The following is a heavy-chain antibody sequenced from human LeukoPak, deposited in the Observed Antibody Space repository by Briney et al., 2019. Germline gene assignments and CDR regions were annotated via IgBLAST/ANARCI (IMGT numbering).Heavy chain of an antibody. V-gene: IGHV6-1*01. CDR1: GDSVSSNSAA. J-gene: IGHJ6*02. D-gene: IGHD1-1*01. CDR3: VRARTVRDPYYYYGMDV. CDR2: TYYRSKWYN. Sequence: SQTLSLSCAISGDSVSSNSAAWTWIRQSPSRGLEWLGRTYYRSKWYNDYAVSVKSRITINPDTSKNQFSLQLNSVTPEDTAVYYCVRARTVRDPYYYYGMDVWGQGTTVTVSS.